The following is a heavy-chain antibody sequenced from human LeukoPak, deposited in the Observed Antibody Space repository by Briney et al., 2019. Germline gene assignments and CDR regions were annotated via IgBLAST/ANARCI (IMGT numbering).Heavy chain of an antibody. CDR3: ARGHGAFY. J-gene: IGHJ4*02. D-gene: IGHD3-16*01. CDR1: GGSFSGYY. CDR2: INHSGST. Sequence: SETLSLTCAVYGGSFSGYYWSWTRQPPGKGLEWIGEINHSGSTNYNPSLKSRVTISVDTSKNQFSLKLSSVTAADTAVYYCARGHGAFYWGQGTLVTVSS. V-gene: IGHV4-34*01.